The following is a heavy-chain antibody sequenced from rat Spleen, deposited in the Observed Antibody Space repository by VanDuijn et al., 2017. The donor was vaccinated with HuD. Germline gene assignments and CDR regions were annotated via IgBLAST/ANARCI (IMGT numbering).Heavy chain of an antibody. CDR2: ISPSGVT. J-gene: IGHJ3*01. CDR3: VRQDTSGYSNWFAY. CDR1: GFTFSNFD. Sequence: EVQLVESGGGLVQPGRSLKLSCAASGFTFSNFDMAWVRQAPTKGLEWVTSISPSGVTYYRDSVKGRFTVSRENPERTLYLLVDSLRSEDTATYYCVRQDTSGYSNWFAYWGQGTLVTGSS. V-gene: IGHV5-25*01. D-gene: IGHD4-3*01.